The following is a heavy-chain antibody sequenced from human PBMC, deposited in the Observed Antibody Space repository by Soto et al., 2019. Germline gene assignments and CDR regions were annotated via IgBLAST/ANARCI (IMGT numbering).Heavy chain of an antibody. Sequence: GSLRLSCAASGFTFSSYGMHWVRQAPGKGLEWVAVIWYDGSNKYYADSVKGRFTISRDNSKNTLYLQMNSLRAEDTAVYYCAREAAAGIVFYYFDYWGQGTLVTVSS. J-gene: IGHJ4*02. CDR2: IWYDGSNK. V-gene: IGHV3-33*01. CDR3: AREAAAGIVFYYFDY. D-gene: IGHD6-13*01. CDR1: GFTFSSYG.